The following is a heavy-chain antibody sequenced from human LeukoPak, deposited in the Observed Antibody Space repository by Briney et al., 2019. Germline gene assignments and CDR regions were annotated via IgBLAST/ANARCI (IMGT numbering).Heavy chain of an antibody. Sequence: GGSLRLSCAASGFTFSDYSMNWVRQAPGKGLGWISYIGIDSGNTNYADSVKGRFTISGDKAKNSLYLQMNSLRVEDTAVCYCARDYKYAFDNWGQGTLVTVSS. CDR2: IGIDSGNT. V-gene: IGHV3-48*01. D-gene: IGHD5-24*01. CDR1: GFTFSDYS. CDR3: ARDYKYAFDN. J-gene: IGHJ4*02.